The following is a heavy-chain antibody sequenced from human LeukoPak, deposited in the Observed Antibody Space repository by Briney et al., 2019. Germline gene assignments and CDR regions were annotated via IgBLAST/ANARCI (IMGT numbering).Heavy chain of an antibody. V-gene: IGHV3-66*04. CDR2: IYSGGST. J-gene: IGHJ4*02. D-gene: IGHD3-10*01. CDR1: GFTFSSFA. CDR3: ARPTRGN. Sequence: GGSLRLSCAASGFTFSSFAMNWVRQAPGKGLEWVSVIYSGGSTYYADSVKGRFTISRDNSKNTLYLQMNTLRAEDTAVYYCARPTRGNWGQGTLVTVSS.